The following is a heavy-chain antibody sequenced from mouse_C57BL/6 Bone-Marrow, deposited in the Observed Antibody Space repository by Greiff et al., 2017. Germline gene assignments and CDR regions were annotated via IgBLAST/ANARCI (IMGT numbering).Heavy chain of an antibody. J-gene: IGHJ1*03. CDR2: IWRGGST. V-gene: IGHV2-5*01. CDR3: AKIYYYASYFDV. CDR1: GFSLTSYG. D-gene: IGHD1-1*01. Sequence: VHLVESGPGLVQPSQSLSITCTVSGFSLTSYGVHWVRQSPGKGLEWLGVIWRGGSTDYNAAFMSRLSIIKDNSKSQVFFTMNSLQADDTAIYFCAKIYYYASYFDVWGTGTTDTVSS.